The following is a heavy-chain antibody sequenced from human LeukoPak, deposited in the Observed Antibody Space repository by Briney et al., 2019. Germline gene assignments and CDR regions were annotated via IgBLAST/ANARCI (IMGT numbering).Heavy chain of an antibody. J-gene: IGHJ4*02. CDR2: INQDGSKK. CDR1: RFTFSNYW. D-gene: IGHD2-21*02. V-gene: IGHV3-7*01. CDR3: AKWGPHCVGDYCPALDS. Sequence: GGSPRLSCVASRFTFSNYWMSWVRQAPGKGLEWVANINQDGSKKPYADSMKGRFTISRDNAKESLYLQLNSLRVDDTAVYYCAKWGPHCVGDYCPALDSWGQGTLVTVSS.